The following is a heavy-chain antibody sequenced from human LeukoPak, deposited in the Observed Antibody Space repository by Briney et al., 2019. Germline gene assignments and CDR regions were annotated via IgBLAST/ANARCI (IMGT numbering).Heavy chain of an antibody. J-gene: IGHJ4*02. V-gene: IGHV4-59*01. Sequence: SETLSLTCTVSGGSISGYYWSWIPEPPAKGLEWIGYIYYIGSTNYNPSLRGRVTISVDTSKNQFSLKLSSVTAADTAVYYCARLGSFFDYWGQGTLVTVSS. CDR1: GGSISGYY. D-gene: IGHD5-12*01. CDR3: ARLGSFFDY. CDR2: IYYIGST.